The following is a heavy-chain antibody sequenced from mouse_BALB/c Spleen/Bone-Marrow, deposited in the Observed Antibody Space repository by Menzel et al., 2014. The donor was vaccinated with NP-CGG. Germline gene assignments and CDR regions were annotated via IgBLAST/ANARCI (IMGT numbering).Heavy chain of an antibody. CDR2: IWAGGST. J-gene: IGHJ4*01. D-gene: IGHD2-3*01. CDR3: ARGDGYFHYYAVDY. CDR1: GFSLTSYG. V-gene: IGHV2-9*02. Sequence: VKLVESGPGLVAPSQSLSITCTVSGFSLTSYGVHWVRQPPGKGLEWLGIIWAGGSTNYNSALMSRLSISKDNSKSQVFLKMNSLQTDDTAMYYCARGDGYFHYYAVDYWGQGTSVTVSS.